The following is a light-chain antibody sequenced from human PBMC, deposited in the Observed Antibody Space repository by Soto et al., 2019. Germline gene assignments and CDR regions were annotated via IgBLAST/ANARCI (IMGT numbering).Light chain of an antibody. CDR1: QSVSSY. Sequence: EIVLTQSPATLSLSPGERATLSCRASQSVSSYLAWYQQKPGQAPRLLIYDASNRAPGIPDRFSGSGSGTDFTLTISSLEPEDFDVYYCQQRSNWHPPITFGQGKRLEIK. J-gene: IGKJ5*01. CDR2: DAS. CDR3: QQRSNWHPPIT. V-gene: IGKV3-11*01.